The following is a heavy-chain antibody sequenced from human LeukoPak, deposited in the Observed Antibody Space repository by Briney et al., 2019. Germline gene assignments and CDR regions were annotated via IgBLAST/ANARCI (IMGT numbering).Heavy chain of an antibody. CDR3: ASQLLWFGELLEYYLDY. J-gene: IGHJ4*02. V-gene: IGHV1-46*01. CDR2: INPSGGNT. Sequence: GASVKVSCKASGYIFTSFYMHWVRQAPGQGLEWMGIINPSGGNTGYAQKFQGRVTMTRDTSTSTVYMELSSLRSEDTAVYYCASQLLWFGELLEYYLDYWGQGTLVTVSS. D-gene: IGHD3-10*01. CDR1: GYIFTSFY.